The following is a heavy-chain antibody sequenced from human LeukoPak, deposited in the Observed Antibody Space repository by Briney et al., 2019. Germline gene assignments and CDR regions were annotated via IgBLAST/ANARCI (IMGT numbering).Heavy chain of an antibody. CDR1: GGSISSSSYY. CDR3: ARGGPPKHYYYYYYMDV. J-gene: IGHJ6*03. V-gene: IGHV4-39*07. D-gene: IGHD3-16*01. Sequence: PSETLSLTCTVSGGSISSSSYYWGWIRQPPGKGLEWIGSIYYSGSTYYNPSLKSRVTISVDTSKNQFSLKLSSVTAADTAVYYCARGGPPKHYYYYYYMDVWGKGTTVTVSS. CDR2: IYYSGST.